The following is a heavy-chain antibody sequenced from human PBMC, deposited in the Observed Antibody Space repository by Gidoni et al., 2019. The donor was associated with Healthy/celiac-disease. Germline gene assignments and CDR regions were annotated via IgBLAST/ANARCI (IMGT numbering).Heavy chain of an antibody. CDR2: ISSNGGST. D-gene: IGHD3-3*01. Sequence: EVQLVESGGGLVQPGGSLRLSCSASGFTFSSYAMHWVRQAPGKGLEYVSAISSNGGSTYYADSVKGRFTISRDNSKNTLYLQMSSLRAEDTAVYYCVKDRGTIFGVVGAFDIWGQGTMVTVSS. J-gene: IGHJ3*02. CDR1: GFTFSSYA. CDR3: VKDRGTIFGVVGAFDI. V-gene: IGHV3-64D*06.